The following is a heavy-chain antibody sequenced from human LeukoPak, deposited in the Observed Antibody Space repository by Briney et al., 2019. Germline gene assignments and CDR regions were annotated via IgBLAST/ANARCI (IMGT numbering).Heavy chain of an antibody. CDR3: ARDMYYYGSGSYRFDY. V-gene: IGHV1-69*06. CDR1: GGTFSSYA. CDR2: IIPIFGTA. D-gene: IGHD3-10*01. J-gene: IGHJ4*02. Sequence: ASVKVSCKASGGTFSSYAISWVRQAPGQGLEWMGGIIPIFGTANYAQKFQGRVTITADKSTSTAYMELSSLRSEDTAVYYCARDMYYYGSGSYRFDYWGQGTLVTVSS.